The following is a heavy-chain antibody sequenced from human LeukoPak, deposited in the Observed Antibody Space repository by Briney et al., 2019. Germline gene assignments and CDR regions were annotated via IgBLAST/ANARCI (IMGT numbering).Heavy chain of an antibody. Sequence: GGSLRLSCAASGFTFSSYAMHWVRQAPDKGLGWVAVISYDGSNKYYADSVKGRFTISRDNSKNTLDLHMNSLRPEDTATYYCAKNSYSAVVPVGWVDPWGQGTLVTVSS. V-gene: IGHV3-30-3*02. D-gene: IGHD2-2*01. CDR1: GFTFSSYA. CDR3: AKNSYSAVVPVGWVDP. CDR2: ISYDGSNK. J-gene: IGHJ5*02.